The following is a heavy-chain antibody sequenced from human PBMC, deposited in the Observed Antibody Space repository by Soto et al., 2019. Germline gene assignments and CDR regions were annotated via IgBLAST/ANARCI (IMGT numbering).Heavy chain of an antibody. V-gene: IGHV1-69*01. CDR1: GGTFTSHA. CDR3: ARHRPYFGSGSYFYGMDV. CDR2: IDPYINTA. D-gene: IGHD3-10*01. Sequence: QVQLVQSGAEVKKPGSSMKVSCKASGGTFTSHAISWVRQAPGHGLEWMGGIDPYINTANYAQKFQGRGTISADESMTTAYMEVSGLTSGDTAIYYCARHRPYFGSGSYFYGMDVWGQGTTVTVSS. J-gene: IGHJ6*02.